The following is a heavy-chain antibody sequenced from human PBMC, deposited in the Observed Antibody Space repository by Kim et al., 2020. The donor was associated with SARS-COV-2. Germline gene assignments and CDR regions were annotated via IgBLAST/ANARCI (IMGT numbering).Heavy chain of an antibody. Sequence: EFLKGRLTISRDKAKNSLYLQMDYLSAEDTALYYCARDMSSAGRGDNFDKWGQGTLVTVSS. J-gene: IGHJ4*02. V-gene: IGHV3-9*01. D-gene: IGHD6-13*01. CDR3: ARDMSSAGRGDNFDK.